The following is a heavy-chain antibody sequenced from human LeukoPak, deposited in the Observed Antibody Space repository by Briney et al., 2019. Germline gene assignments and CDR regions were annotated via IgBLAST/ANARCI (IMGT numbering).Heavy chain of an antibody. CDR1: GFTFSSYG. CDR2: IWYDGSNK. D-gene: IGHD3-22*01. CDR3: AKDHDSGGWPTFDY. V-gene: IGHV3-33*06. Sequence: GGSLRLSCAASGFTFSSYGMHWVRQAPGKGLEWVAVIWYDGSNKYYADSVKGRFTISRDISNSTLYLQMNSLRAEDTALYYCAKDHDSGGWPTFDYWGQGSLVTVSS. J-gene: IGHJ4*02.